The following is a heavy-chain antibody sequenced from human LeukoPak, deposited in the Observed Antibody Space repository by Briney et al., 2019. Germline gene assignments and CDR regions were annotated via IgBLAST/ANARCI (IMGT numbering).Heavy chain of an antibody. J-gene: IGHJ4*02. CDR1: GYTFTGYY. Sequence: ASVKVSCKASGYTFTGYYMHWVRQAPGQGLEWMRWINPNGGGTVSAQKFQGRVTMTRDTSISTAYMELSSLKSDDTAVYYCARVKSILTGHENWGQGTLVIVSS. CDR3: ARVKSILTGHEN. CDR2: INPNGGGT. V-gene: IGHV1-2*02. D-gene: IGHD3-9*01.